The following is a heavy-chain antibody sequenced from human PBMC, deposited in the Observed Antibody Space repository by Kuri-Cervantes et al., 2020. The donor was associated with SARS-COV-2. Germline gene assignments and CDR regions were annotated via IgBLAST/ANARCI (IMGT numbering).Heavy chain of an antibody. D-gene: IGHD3-22*01. CDR2: INAGNGNT. Sequence: ASVKVSCKASGYTFTSYAMHWVRQAPGQRLEWMGWINAGNGNTKYSQKFQGRVTITRDTSASTAYMELSSLRSEDTAVYYCARDYYNSSGYYQGLYYYYGMDVWGQGTTVTVSS. V-gene: IGHV1-3*01. CDR1: GYTFTSYA. CDR3: ARDYYNSSGYYQGLYYYYGMDV. J-gene: IGHJ6*02.